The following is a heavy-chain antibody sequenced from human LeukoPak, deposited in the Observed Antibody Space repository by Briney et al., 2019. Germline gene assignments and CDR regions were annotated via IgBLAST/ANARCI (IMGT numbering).Heavy chain of an antibody. J-gene: IGHJ6*02. V-gene: IGHV3-64*01. CDR2: ISSNGGST. CDR3: ARGGFERWLQKYGMDV. CDR1: GFTFSSYA. Sequence: GGSLRLSCAASGFTFSSYAMHWVRQAPGKGLEYVSAISSNGGSTYYANSVKGGFTISRDNSKNTLYLQMGSLRAEDMAVYYCARGGFERWLQKYGMDVWGQGTTVTVSS. D-gene: IGHD5-24*01.